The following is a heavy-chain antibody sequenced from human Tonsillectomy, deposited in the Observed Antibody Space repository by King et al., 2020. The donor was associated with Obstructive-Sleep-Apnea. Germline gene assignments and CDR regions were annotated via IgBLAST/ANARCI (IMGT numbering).Heavy chain of an antibody. D-gene: IGHD6-19*01. CDR3: AKASEAVAGLGYFDL. Sequence: VQLVESGGGLVQPGRSLRLSCAASGFHFDDYAMHWVRQAPGKGLEWVSGVTWNSGTIAYADSVKGRFTISRDNAKNSLYLQMNSLRPEDTALYYCAKASEAVAGLGYFDLWGRGTLVTVSS. CDR1: GFHFDDYA. J-gene: IGHJ2*01. V-gene: IGHV3-9*01. CDR2: VTWNSGTI.